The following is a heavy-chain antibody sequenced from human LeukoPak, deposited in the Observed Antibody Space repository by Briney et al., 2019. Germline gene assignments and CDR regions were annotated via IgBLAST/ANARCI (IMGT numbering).Heavy chain of an antibody. J-gene: IGHJ4*02. Sequence: GGSLRLSCAASGFTFSSYTMNWVRQAPGKGLEWVSSIIISSSYIYYADSVKGRFTISRDNAKNSLYLQMNSLRAEDTAVYYCARDSSSGWSGFDCWGQGTLVTVSS. V-gene: IGHV3-21*01. CDR2: IIISSSYI. D-gene: IGHD6-19*01. CDR1: GFTFSSYT. CDR3: ARDSSSGWSGFDC.